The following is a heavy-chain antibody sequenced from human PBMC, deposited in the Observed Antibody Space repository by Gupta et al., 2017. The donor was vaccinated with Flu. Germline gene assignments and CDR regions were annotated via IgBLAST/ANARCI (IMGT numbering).Heavy chain of an antibody. Sequence: EVQLVESGGGLVQPGGSLRLSCAASGFTFSSYSMNWVRQAPGKGLEWVSYISSSSSTIYYADSVKGRFTISRDNAKNSLYLQMNSLRDEDTAVYYCARTGYYYDSSGPPFDYWGQGTLVTVSS. CDR2: ISSSSSTI. CDR3: ARTGYYYDSSGPPFDY. D-gene: IGHD3-22*01. V-gene: IGHV3-48*02. J-gene: IGHJ4*02. CDR1: GFTFSSYS.